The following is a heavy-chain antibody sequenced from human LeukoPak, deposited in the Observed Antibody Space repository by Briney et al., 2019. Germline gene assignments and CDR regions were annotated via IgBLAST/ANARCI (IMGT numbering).Heavy chain of an antibody. Sequence: PGGSLRLSCAASGFTFSSYSMNWVRQAPGKGLEWVSSISSSSSYIYYADSVKGRFTISRDNAKNSLYLQMNSLRAEDTAVYYCASRITLFGDWFDPWGQGTLVTVSS. CDR1: GFTFSSYS. D-gene: IGHD3-3*01. V-gene: IGHV3-21*04. CDR2: ISSSSSYI. CDR3: ASRITLFGDWFDP. J-gene: IGHJ5*02.